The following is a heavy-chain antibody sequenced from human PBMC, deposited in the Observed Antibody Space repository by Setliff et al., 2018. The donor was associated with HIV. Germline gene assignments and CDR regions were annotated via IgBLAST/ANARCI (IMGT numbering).Heavy chain of an antibody. CDR1: GFTFSNSW. J-gene: IGHJ4*02. Sequence: PGGSLRLSCAASGFTFSNSWMAWVRQAPGKGLEWVGLIKRKIDGGTTDYPTPVKDRFTISRDNAQNSLFLHMNTLRAEDTAVYYCARDFQVHLVGPLRVFGVAHWGQGTLVTVSS. CDR3: ARDFQVHLVGPLRVFGVAH. V-gene: IGHV3-15*01. CDR2: IKRKIDGGTT. D-gene: IGHD3-3*01.